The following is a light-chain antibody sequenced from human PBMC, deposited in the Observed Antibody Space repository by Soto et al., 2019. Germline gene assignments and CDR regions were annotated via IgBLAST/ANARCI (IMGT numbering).Light chain of an antibody. V-gene: IGKV1-5*01. CDR2: DAS. CDR3: QQYHSYWT. J-gene: IGKJ1*01. Sequence: DLQMTQSPSTLSVSVGDRVTITCRASQNIRSRLAWFKQKPGKAPKLLIYDASSLESGVPQRLSGSGSGTEFTLTISSLKTDDFSTYYCQQYHSYWTFGHGTKVDIK. CDR1: QNIRSR.